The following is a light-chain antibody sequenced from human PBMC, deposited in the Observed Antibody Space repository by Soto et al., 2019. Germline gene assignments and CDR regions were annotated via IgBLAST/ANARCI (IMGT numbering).Light chain of an antibody. V-gene: IGLV1-40*01. Sequence: QSVLTQPPSVSGAPGQRVTISCTGNSSNIGAGYDVHWYQQLPGTAPKLLIYGNSNRPSGVPDRFSGSKSGTSASLAITGLQAEDEADYYCQSNDSSLSGYVFGTGTKVTVL. CDR2: GNS. CDR3: QSNDSSLSGYV. CDR1: SSNIGAGYD. J-gene: IGLJ1*01.